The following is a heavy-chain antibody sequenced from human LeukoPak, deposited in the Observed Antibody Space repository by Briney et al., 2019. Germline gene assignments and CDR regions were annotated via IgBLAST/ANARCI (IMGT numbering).Heavy chain of an antibody. D-gene: IGHD3-22*01. Sequence: GGSLRLSCAASGFTVSSNYMSWVRQAPGKGLEWVGFIRSRAYGGTTEYAASVKGRFTISRDDSKSIAYLQMNSLKTEDTAVYYCTRVAVTYYDSSGYYFDYWGQGTLVTVSS. V-gene: IGHV3-49*04. CDR2: IRSRAYGGTT. CDR1: GFTVSSNY. J-gene: IGHJ4*02. CDR3: TRVAVTYYDSSGYYFDY.